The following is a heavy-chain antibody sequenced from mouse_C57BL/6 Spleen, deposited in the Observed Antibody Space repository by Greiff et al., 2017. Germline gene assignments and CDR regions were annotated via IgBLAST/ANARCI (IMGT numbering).Heavy chain of an antibody. CDR3: ATSYDDRY. D-gene: IGHD2-10*01. J-gene: IGHJ4*01. CDR2: IDPSDSYT. Sequence: QVQLQQPGAELVKPGASVKLSCKASGYTFTSYWMQWVKQRPGQGLEWIGEIDPSDSYTNYNQKFKGKATLTVDTSSSTAYMQLSRLTSEDSAVYYCATSYDDRYWGQGTSVTVSS. V-gene: IGHV1-50*01. CDR1: GYTFTSYW.